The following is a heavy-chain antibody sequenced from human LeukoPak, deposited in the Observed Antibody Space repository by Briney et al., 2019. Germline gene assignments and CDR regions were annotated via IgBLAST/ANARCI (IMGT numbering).Heavy chain of an antibody. CDR3: AKDKD. CDR1: GYTLTELS. J-gene: IGHJ4*02. Sequence: ASVKVSCKVSGYTLTELSMHWVRQAPGKGLEWMGGFDPEDGETIYAQKFQGRVTMTEDTSISTVYMELSRLTSDDTAVYYCAKDKDWGQGTLVTVSS. V-gene: IGHV1-24*01. CDR2: FDPEDGET.